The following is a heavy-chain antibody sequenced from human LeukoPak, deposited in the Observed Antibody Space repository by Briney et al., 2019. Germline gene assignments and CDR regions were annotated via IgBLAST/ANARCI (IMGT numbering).Heavy chain of an antibody. D-gene: IGHD4/OR15-4a*01. CDR1: GYIFTTYG. CDR3: ARDLDYGEKSEDY. CDR2: INLSGGST. Sequence: GASVKVSCKASGYIFTTYGISWVRQAPGQGLEWLGIINLSGGSTHYPQKFQDRVTMTRDTSTSTVYMELSSLRSEDTAVYYCARDLDYGEKSEDYWGQGTLVTVSS. V-gene: IGHV1-46*01. J-gene: IGHJ4*02.